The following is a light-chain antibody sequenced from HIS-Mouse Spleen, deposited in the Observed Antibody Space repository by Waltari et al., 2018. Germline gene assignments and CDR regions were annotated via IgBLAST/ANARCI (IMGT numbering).Light chain of an antibody. CDR1: ALPKKY. CDR2: KDS. V-gene: IGLV3-16*01. J-gene: IGLJ3*02. Sequence: SYELTQPPSVSVSLGQMARITCSGEALPKKYSYWYQQKPGQFPVLVIYKDSERPSGIPERFSGSSSGTIVTLTISGVQAEDEADYYCLSADRSGTWVFGGGTKLTVL. CDR3: LSADRSGTWV.